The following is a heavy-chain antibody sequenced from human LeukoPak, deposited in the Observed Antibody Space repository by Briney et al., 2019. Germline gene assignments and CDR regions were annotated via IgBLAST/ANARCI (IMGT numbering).Heavy chain of an antibody. CDR3: AKLISPYDY. V-gene: IGHV3-30*02. CDR2: IRYDGNNK. CDR1: GFTFSSYE. Sequence: GGSLRLSCAASGFTFSSYEMNWVRQAPGKGLEWVAFIRYDGNNKYYADSVKGRFTISRDNFKNTLYLQMNSLRAEDTAVYYCAKLISPYDYWGQGTLVLVSS. J-gene: IGHJ4*02.